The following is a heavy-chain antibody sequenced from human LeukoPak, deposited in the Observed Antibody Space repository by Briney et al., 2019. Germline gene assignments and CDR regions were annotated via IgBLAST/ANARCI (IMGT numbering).Heavy chain of an antibody. CDR3: ARDPRYCGGDCYRAKPNWFDP. V-gene: IGHV1-2*02. Sequence: ASVKVSCKASGYTFTGYYMHWVRQAPGQGLEWMGWINPNSGGTNYAQKFQGRVTMTRDTSTSTVYMELSSLRSEDTAVYYCARDPRYCGGDCYRAKPNWFDPWGQGTLVTVSS. J-gene: IGHJ5*02. D-gene: IGHD2-21*02. CDR2: INPNSGGT. CDR1: GYTFTGYY.